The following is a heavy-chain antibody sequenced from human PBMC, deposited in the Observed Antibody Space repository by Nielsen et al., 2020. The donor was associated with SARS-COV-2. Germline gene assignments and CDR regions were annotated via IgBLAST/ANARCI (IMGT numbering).Heavy chain of an antibody. CDR1: GGSISSYY. CDR2: IYYSGST. D-gene: IGHD3-16*02. Sequence: SETLSLTCTVSGGSISSYYWSWIRQPPGKGLEWIGYIYYSGSTNYNPSLKSRVTISVDTSKNQFSLKLTSVTAADTAVYYCARGPGWYDYVWGSYRYPSLFDYWGQGTLVTVSS. V-gene: IGHV4-59*01. CDR3: ARGPGWYDYVWGSYRYPSLFDY. J-gene: IGHJ4*02.